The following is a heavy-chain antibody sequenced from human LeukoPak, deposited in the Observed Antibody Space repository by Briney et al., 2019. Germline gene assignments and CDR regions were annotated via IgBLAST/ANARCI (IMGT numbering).Heavy chain of an antibody. V-gene: IGHV4-59*01. CDR3: ARMDIVVVPTAPTNGFDI. CDR2: IYSSGSA. Sequence: PSETLSLTCSVSGGSICDYYWSWIRQPPGKGLEWVGYIYSSGSANYNPSLKSRVSISLDKSKNQFSLKLTSVTAADTAVYYCARMDIVVVPTAPTNGFDIWGQGTRVTVSS. CDR1: GGSICDYY. J-gene: IGHJ3*02. D-gene: IGHD2-15*01.